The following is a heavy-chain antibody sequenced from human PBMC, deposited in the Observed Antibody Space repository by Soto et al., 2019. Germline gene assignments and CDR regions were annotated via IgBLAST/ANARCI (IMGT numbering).Heavy chain of an antibody. V-gene: IGHV3-30-3*01. CDR3: ARDRGAAPLYYFDY. D-gene: IGHD6-6*01. CDR2: ISYDGSNK. J-gene: IGHJ4*02. Sequence: QVQLVESGGGVVQPGRSLRLSCAASGFTFSSYAMHWVRQAPGKGLEWVAVISYDGSNKYYADSVKGRFTISRDNSKNTLYLQMTSLRAEDTAVYYCARDRGAAPLYYFDYWGQGTLVTVSS. CDR1: GFTFSSYA.